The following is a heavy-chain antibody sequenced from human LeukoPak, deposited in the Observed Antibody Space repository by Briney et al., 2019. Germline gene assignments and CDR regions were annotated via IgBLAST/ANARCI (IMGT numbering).Heavy chain of an antibody. CDR2: IRYDGSNK. J-gene: IGHJ3*02. CDR3: ARVSRVHIVVVTAVRVGAFDI. V-gene: IGHV3-30*02. D-gene: IGHD2-21*02. CDR1: GFTFSSYG. Sequence: PGGSLRLSCAASGFTFSSYGMHWVRQAPGKGLEWVAFIRYDGSNKYYADSVKGRFTISRDNSKNSLYLQMNSLRAEDTAVYYCARVSRVHIVVVTAVRVGAFDIWGQGTMVTVSS.